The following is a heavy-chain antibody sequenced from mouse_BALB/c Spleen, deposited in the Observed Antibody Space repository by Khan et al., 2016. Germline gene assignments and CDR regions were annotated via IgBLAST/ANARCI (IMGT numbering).Heavy chain of an antibody. CDR1: GFTLSDAW. D-gene: IGHD4-1*01. J-gene: IGHJ4*01. Sequence: EVKLEVSGGGLVQPGGSMKLSCTASGFTLSDAWMDWVRQSPEKGLEWVAEIRTIANNHATYYAESVKGRFSISRDDSKSSVYLQMNSLRPEDTGIYYCTRLGIAMDYWGQGTSVTVSS. CDR3: TRLGIAMDY. V-gene: IGHV6-6*01. CDR2: IRTIANNHAT.